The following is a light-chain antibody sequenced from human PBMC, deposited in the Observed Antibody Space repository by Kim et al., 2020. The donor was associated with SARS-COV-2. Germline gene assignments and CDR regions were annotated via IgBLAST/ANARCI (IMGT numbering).Light chain of an antibody. J-gene: IGKJ1*01. CDR2: KAS. CDR3: QQYNSYSWT. CDR1: QSISSW. V-gene: IGKV1-5*03. Sequence: AAGGDTVTIPCRASQSISSWLAWYQQNPGKAPKLLIYKASSLQTGVPSRFSGSGSGTEFTLTISSLQPDDFATYYCQQYNSYSWTFGQGTKVDIK.